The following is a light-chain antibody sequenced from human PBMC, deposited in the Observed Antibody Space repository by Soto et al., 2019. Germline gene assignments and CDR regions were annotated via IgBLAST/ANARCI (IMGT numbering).Light chain of an antibody. CDR2: KGS. Sequence: DIQMTQSPSTLSASVGDRVTITCRASQSISSWLAWYQQKPGKAPKLLIYKGSSLESGVPSRFSGSGSGTEFTLTISSLQPDDFATYFCQQYNSYLWTFGQGTKVEIK. J-gene: IGKJ1*01. CDR1: QSISSW. CDR3: QQYNSYLWT. V-gene: IGKV1-5*03.